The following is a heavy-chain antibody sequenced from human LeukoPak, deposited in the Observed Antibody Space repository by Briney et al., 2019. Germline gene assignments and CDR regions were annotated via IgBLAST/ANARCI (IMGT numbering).Heavy chain of an antibody. J-gene: IGHJ4*02. Sequence: GGSLRLSCAASGFTFSSYWMHWARQAPGKGLVWVSRINSDGSSTSYADSVKGRFTISRDNAKNTLYLQMNSLRAKDTAVYYCARDHPILLWFGERTYYFDYWGQGTLVTVSS. CDR2: INSDGSST. CDR1: GFTFSSYW. CDR3: ARDHPILLWFGERTYYFDY. D-gene: IGHD3-10*01. V-gene: IGHV3-74*01.